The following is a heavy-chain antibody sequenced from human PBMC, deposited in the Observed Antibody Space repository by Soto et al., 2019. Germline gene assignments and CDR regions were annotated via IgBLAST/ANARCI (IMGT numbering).Heavy chain of an antibody. CDR1: GGTFSSYA. J-gene: IGHJ4*02. CDR3: ARGGYSGYDLGGYYFDY. D-gene: IGHD5-12*01. Sequence: QVQLVQSGAEVTKPGSSVKVSCKASGGTFSSYAISWVRQAPGQGLEWMGGIIPIFGTANYAQKFQGRVTITADESTSTAYMELSSLRSEDTAVYYCARGGYSGYDLGGYYFDYWGQGTLVTVSS. CDR2: IIPIFGTA. V-gene: IGHV1-69*01.